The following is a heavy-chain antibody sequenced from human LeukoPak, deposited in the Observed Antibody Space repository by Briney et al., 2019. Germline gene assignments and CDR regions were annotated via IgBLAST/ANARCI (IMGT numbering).Heavy chain of an antibody. CDR1: GFTSTNYW. V-gene: IGHV5-51*01. Sequence: GESLKISCKGSGFTSTNYWIAWVRQVPGKGLEWMGIIYPGDSDTRYSPSFQGQVTISADKSISTAFLQCSSLRASDTAMYYCARGGEFFDFWGQGTLVTVSS. CDR2: IYPGDSDT. CDR3: ARGGEFFDF. J-gene: IGHJ4*02. D-gene: IGHD3-16*01.